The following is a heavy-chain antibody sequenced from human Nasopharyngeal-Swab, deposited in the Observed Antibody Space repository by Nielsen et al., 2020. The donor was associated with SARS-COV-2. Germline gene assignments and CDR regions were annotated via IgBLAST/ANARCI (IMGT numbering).Heavy chain of an antibody. J-gene: IGHJ5*02. Sequence: SETLSLTCTVSGYSISSGYYWAWIRPSPGKGLEWIGSVQSAGNTYYNPSLESRVTTSKDSSKNQFSLMLRSVTAADTAVYYCARELSNTPKYNWFAPWGQGALVTVSS. CDR2: VQSAGNT. CDR1: GYSISSGYY. D-gene: IGHD3-16*02. CDR3: ARELSNTPKYNWFAP. V-gene: IGHV4-38-2*02.